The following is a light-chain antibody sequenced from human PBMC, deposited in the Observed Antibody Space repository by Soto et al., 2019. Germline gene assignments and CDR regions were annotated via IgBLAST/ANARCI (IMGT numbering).Light chain of an antibody. CDR3: ATWDDSLNGVI. Sequence: QSALTQPPSASGTPGQRVTNSCSGGYSNIGSNTVNWYHQVPGMAPKLLIYSNNQRPSGVPDRFSGSTSGTSASLAISGLLSEDEADYYCATWDDSLNGVIFGGVTKVTVL. V-gene: IGLV1-44*01. CDR1: YSNIGSNT. CDR2: SNN. J-gene: IGLJ2*01.